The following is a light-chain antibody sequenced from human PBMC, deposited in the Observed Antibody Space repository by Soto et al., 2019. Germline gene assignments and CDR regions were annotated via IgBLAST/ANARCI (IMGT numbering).Light chain of an antibody. Sequence: QSVLTQPPSASGTPGQRVTISCSGSSSNIGSNSVYWYQQLPGTAPKLLIYRNNQRPSGVPDRCSGSKSGTSASVAINGLRSEDESDYYCAAWDDSLSGSYVFGTGTKLTVL. J-gene: IGLJ1*01. CDR3: AAWDDSLSGSYV. CDR1: SSNIGSNS. CDR2: RNN. V-gene: IGLV1-47*01.